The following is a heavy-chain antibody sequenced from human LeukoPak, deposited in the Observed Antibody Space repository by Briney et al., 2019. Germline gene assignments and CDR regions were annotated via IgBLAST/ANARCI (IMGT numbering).Heavy chain of an antibody. D-gene: IGHD2-2*01. CDR1: GGSSSGYY. CDR2: INHSGST. J-gene: IGHJ3*02. Sequence: SETLSLTCAVYGGSSSGYYWSWIRQPPGKGLEWIGEINHSGSTNYNPSLKSRVTISVDTSKNQFSLKLSSVTAADTAVFYCAILYQLPTPVAFDIWGQGTMVTVSS. CDR3: AILYQLPTPVAFDI. V-gene: IGHV4-34*01.